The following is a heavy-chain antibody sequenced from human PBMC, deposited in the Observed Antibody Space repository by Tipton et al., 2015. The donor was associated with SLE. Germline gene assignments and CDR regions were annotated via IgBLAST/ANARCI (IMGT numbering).Heavy chain of an antibody. V-gene: IGHV3-48*01. D-gene: IGHD6-19*01. CDR1: GFTFSSYS. J-gene: IGHJ6*02. CDR2: ISSSSSTI. CDR3: ARTGYSSGWHVGASYYYGMDV. Sequence: SLRLSCAASGFTFSSYSMNWVRQAPGKGLEWVSYISSSSSTIYYADSVKGRFTISRDNAKNSLYLQMNSLRAEDTAVYYCARTGYSSGWHVGASYYYGMDVWGQGTTVTVSS.